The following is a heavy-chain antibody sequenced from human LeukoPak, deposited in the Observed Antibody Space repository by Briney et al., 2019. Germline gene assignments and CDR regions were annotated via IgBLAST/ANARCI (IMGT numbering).Heavy chain of an antibody. V-gene: IGHV3-74*01. J-gene: IGHJ4*02. CDR1: GFTFSSYW. Sequence: GGSLRLSCAASGFTFSSYWMNWDRQAPGKGLVWVSRIASDGSSTTYADSVKGRFSISRDNAKNTLYLQMNSLRVEDTAVYYCARGRPHGNDYWGQGTLVTVSS. CDR3: ARGRPHGNDY. D-gene: IGHD4-23*01. CDR2: IASDGSST.